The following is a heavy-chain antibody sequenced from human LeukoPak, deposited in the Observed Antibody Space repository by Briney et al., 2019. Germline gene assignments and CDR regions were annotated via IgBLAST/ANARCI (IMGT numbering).Heavy chain of an antibody. CDR1: GGSINNYY. CDR3: ANEAEYSYGPRYFNY. CDR2: IYTSGST. Sequence: SETLSLTCTVSGGSINNYYWSWIRQAAGKGLEWIGRIYTSGSTNYNPSLKSRVTMSVDTSKNQFSLKLSSVTAADTAVHCCANEAEYSYGPRYFNYGGQGTLVTVSS. J-gene: IGHJ4*02. D-gene: IGHD5-18*01. V-gene: IGHV4-4*07.